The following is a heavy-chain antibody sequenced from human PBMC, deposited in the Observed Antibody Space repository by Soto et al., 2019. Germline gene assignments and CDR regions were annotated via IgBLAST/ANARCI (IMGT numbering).Heavy chain of an antibody. CDR2: ISWNSGSI. CDR1: GFTFDDYA. V-gene: IGHV3-9*01. D-gene: IGHD6-13*01. J-gene: IGHJ4*02. Sequence: PWGSLRLSCAASGFTFDDYAMHWVRQAPGKGLEWVSGISWNSGSIGYADSVKGRFTISRDNAKNSLYLQMNSLRAEDTALYYCAKGTYSSSWYGPIEYPGQGTLVTVSS. CDR3: AKGTYSSSWYGPIEY.